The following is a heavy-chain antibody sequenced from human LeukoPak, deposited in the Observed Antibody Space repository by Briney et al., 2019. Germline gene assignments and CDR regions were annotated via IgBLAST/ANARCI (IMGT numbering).Heavy chain of an antibody. D-gene: IGHD4-23*01. CDR3: ARDSVEASNYFDY. CDR1: GFTFNNYW. Sequence: GGSLRLSCAAYGFTFNNYWMSWVRQAPGKGLEWVANIKQDGSEKYYIDSVKGRFTISRDNAKNSLYLQMNSLRAEDTAVYYCARDSVEASNYFDYWGQGILVTVSS. CDR2: IKQDGSEK. J-gene: IGHJ4*02. V-gene: IGHV3-7*01.